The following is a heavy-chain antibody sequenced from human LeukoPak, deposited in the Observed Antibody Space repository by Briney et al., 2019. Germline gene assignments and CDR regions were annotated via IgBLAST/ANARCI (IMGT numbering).Heavy chain of an antibody. CDR1: GGSISSSNW. Sequence: SGTLSLTCAVSGGSISSSNWWSWVRQPPGKGLEWIGEIYHSGSTNYNPSLKSRVTISVDKSKNQFSLKLSSVTAADTAVYYCAKAAKYYFGSDTYYYFDYWGQGILVTVSS. CDR2: IYHSGST. D-gene: IGHD3-10*01. CDR3: AKAAKYYFGSDTYYYFDY. V-gene: IGHV4-4*02. J-gene: IGHJ4*02.